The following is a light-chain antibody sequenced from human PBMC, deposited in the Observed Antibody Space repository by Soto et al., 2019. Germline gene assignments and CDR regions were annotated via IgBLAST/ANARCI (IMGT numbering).Light chain of an antibody. V-gene: IGKV3-15*01. Sequence: TQSPATLSVSPGERATLSCRTSRSVSNNLAWYQQRPGQAPRVLIYGASTRATGVPPRFSGSGSGTDFSLTVSSLQSEDFAVYYCQPHNNWPVHTFGGGTKVEIK. CDR3: QPHNNWPVHT. J-gene: IGKJ4*01. CDR1: RSVSNN. CDR2: GAS.